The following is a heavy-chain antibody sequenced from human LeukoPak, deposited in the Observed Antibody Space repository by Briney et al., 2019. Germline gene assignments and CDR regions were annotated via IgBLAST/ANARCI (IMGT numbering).Heavy chain of an antibody. Sequence: PSETLSLTCAVSGYSINSGDYWGCSRPAPGKGLEWIGSIYHTGSTYYNPSLKSRVTISVDTSKNQFSLKLSSVTAADTAVYYCAIGPGYGSGWYLYWGQGTLVTVSS. CDR3: AIGPGYGSGWYLY. CDR2: IYHTGST. J-gene: IGHJ4*02. CDR1: GYSINSGDY. V-gene: IGHV4-38-2*01. D-gene: IGHD6-19*01.